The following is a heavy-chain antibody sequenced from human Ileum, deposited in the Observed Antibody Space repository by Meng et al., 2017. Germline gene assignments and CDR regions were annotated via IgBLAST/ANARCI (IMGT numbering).Heavy chain of an antibody. J-gene: IGHJ4*02. Sequence: QVQLLQSGAVVMKPGASVKVSCKASGYTFTGYGIHWVRQAPGQGXEWMGWINVGIGATIYAQKFQGRLSVTRDTSTNTVYMELNTLGSDDTAVYYCARALEYWGQGTLVTVSS. CDR3: ARALEY. V-gene: IGHV1-3*01. CDR2: INVGIGAT. CDR1: GYTFTGYG.